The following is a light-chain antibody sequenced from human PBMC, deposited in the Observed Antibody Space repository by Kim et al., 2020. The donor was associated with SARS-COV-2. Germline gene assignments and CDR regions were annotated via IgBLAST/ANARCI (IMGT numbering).Light chain of an antibody. V-gene: IGKV1-5*03. J-gene: IGKJ1*01. CDR2: KVS. Sequence: ASVEDRVTITCRASQSLNNWLAWFQQKPGKAPKVLIYKVSNLASGVPSRFSGSGSGTEFTLTISGLQPDDFATYYCQQYNSFSWTFGQGTKVDIK. CDR1: QSLNNW. CDR3: QQYNSFSWT.